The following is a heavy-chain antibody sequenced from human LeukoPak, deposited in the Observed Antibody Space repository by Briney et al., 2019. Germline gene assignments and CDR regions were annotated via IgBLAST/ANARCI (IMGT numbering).Heavy chain of an antibody. CDR3: ARKSSPDF. CDR2: ISVYNGNT. Sequence: ASVKVSCKASGYSFTSYGISWVRQAPGQGLEWMGWISVYNGNTKYAQKFQGRVTLTTDTSTSTAYMELTSLKSDDTAVYYCARKSSPDFWGQGTLVTVSS. D-gene: IGHD6-19*01. J-gene: IGHJ4*02. CDR1: GYSFTSYG. V-gene: IGHV1-18*01.